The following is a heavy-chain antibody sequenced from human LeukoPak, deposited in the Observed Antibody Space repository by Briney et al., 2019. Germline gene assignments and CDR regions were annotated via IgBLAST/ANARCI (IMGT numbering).Heavy chain of an antibody. J-gene: IGHJ4*02. CDR2: IAYDGSKK. CDR3: ARDVWDCSSTTCRGYYFDS. CDR1: RSTFSGYS. V-gene: IGHV3-30*03. Sequence: GGSLRLSCAASRSTFSGYSMNWVRQAPGKGLEWVTVIAYDGSKKDYADSVKGRFTISRDNSRNTLYLQMDSLRAEDTAVYYCARDVWDCSSTTCRGYYFDSWGQGSLVTVSS. D-gene: IGHD2-2*01.